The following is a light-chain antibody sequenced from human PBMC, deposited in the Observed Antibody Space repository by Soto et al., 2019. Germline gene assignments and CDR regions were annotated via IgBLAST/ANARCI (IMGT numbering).Light chain of an antibody. Sequence: EVVLTQSPATLSLSPGERATLSCRASQSIRNYLAWYQQKPGQAPRLLIYDAYNRATGIPARFSGSGSGTDFILTIGSLEPEDSGVYYCQQRNDWVTFGGGTKVEIK. CDR2: DAY. J-gene: IGKJ4*01. CDR1: QSIRNY. V-gene: IGKV3-11*01. CDR3: QQRNDWVT.